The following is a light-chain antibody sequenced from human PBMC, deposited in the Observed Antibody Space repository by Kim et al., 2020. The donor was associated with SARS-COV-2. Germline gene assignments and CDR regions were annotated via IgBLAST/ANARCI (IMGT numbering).Light chain of an antibody. V-gene: IGLV2-14*01. CDR2: EVT. J-gene: IGLJ3*02. Sequence: QSALTQPASLSGSPGQSITISCTGTSKNVGDYNYVPWYRQHPGKAPKLMIYEVTERPSGVPNRFSGSKSGNTASLTISGHQAEDEADYYCSSYTTIGSLVFGGGTKLTVL. CDR1: SKNVGDYNY. CDR3: SSYTTIGSLV.